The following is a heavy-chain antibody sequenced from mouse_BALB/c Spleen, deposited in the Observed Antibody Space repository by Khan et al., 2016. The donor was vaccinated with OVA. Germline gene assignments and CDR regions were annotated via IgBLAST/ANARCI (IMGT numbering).Heavy chain of an antibody. J-gene: IGHJ2*01. D-gene: IGHD2-3*01. V-gene: IGHV1S137*01. Sequence: QVQLKESGPELVRPGVSVKLSCKGPGYTFTDYAMYWVKQSHAKSLEWIGLISTYSGNTNYNQTFKGKATMTVDKSSSTAYMELARLTSEDSAIYYCTGPAYDGYYDYWGQGTTLTVSS. CDR1: GYTFTDYA. CDR3: TGPAYDGYYDY. CDR2: ISTYSGNT.